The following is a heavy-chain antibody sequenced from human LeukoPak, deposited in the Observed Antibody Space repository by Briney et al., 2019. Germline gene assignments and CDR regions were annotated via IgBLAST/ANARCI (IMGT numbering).Heavy chain of an antibody. CDR1: GYSFTSYW. D-gene: IGHD6-13*01. V-gene: IGHV5-51*01. CDR3: ARHYLAAAATYLHY. J-gene: IGHJ4*02. Sequence: GESLKISCKGSGYSFTSYWIGWVRQMPGKGLEWMGNIYPGDSNTRYSPSFQGQVTISADKSISTAYLQWSSLKASDTAMYYCARHYLAAAATYLHYWGQGSLVTVSS. CDR2: IYPGDSNT.